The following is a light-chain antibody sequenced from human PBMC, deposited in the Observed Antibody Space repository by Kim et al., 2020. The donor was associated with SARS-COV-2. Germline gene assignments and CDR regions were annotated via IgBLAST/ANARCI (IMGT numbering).Light chain of an antibody. CDR1: QDSTNN. Sequence: GSVGDRVTITCRASQDSTNNLGWYQQKPVKAPKRLIYAASSLQSGVPSRFSGSGSGTEFTLTITSLQPEDFATYYCLQHNKYPITFGQGTRLEIK. J-gene: IGKJ5*01. CDR2: AAS. CDR3: LQHNKYPIT. V-gene: IGKV1-17*01.